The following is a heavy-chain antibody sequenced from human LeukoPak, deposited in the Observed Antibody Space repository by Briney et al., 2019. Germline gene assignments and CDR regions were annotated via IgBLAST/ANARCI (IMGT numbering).Heavy chain of an antibody. CDR3: AKAKVRGSFDY. Sequence: GGSLRLSCAASGFTFSSYAMHWVRHAPGKGLEWVSGISWNSGSIGYADSVKGRFTISRDNAKNSLYLQMNSLRAEDTALYYCAKAKVRGSFDYWGQGTLVTVSS. CDR2: ISWNSGSI. J-gene: IGHJ4*02. D-gene: IGHD3-10*01. CDR1: GFTFSSYA. V-gene: IGHV3-9*01.